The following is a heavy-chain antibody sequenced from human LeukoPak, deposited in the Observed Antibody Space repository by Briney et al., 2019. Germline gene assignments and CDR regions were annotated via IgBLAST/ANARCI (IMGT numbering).Heavy chain of an antibody. CDR1: GGSISSYY. CDR2: IYYSGST. J-gene: IGHJ5*02. V-gene: IGHV4-59*12. Sequence: SETLSLTCTVSGGSISSYYWSWIRQPPGKGLEWIGYIYYSGSTNYNPSLKSRVTISVDTSKNQFSLKLSSVTAADTAVYYCARDALVRGVIPTWGQGTLVTVSS. CDR3: ARDALVRGVIPT. D-gene: IGHD3-10*01.